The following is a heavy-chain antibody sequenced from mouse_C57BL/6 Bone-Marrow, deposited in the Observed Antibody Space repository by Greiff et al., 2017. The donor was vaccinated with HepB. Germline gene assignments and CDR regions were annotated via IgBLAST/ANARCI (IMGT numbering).Heavy chain of an antibody. CDR3: ALTTVRGDYFDY. Sequence: QVQLQQPGAELVKPGASVKLSCKASGYTFTSYWMHWVKQRPGQGLEWIGMIHPNSGSTNYNEKFKSKATLTVDKSSSTAYMQLSSLTSEDSAVYYGALTTVRGDYFDYWGQGTTLTVSS. CDR1: GYTFTSYW. J-gene: IGHJ2*01. V-gene: IGHV1-64*01. CDR2: IHPNSGST. D-gene: IGHD1-1*01.